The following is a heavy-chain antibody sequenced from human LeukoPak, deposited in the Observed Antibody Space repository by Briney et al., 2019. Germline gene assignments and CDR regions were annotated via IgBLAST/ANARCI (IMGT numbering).Heavy chain of an antibody. CDR2: MNPNSGNT. V-gene: IGHV1-8*01. CDR3: ARGARGYCSGGSCLYDY. Sequence: ASVKVSCKASGYTFTSYDINWVRQAPGQGLEWMGWMNPNSGNTGYAQKFQGRVTMTRNTSISTVYMELSSLRSEDTAVYYCARGARGYCSGGSCLYDYWGQGTLVTVSS. CDR1: GYTFTSYD. D-gene: IGHD2-15*01. J-gene: IGHJ4*02.